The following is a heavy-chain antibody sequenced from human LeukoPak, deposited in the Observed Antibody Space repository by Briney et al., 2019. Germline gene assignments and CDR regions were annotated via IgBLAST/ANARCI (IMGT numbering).Heavy chain of an antibody. D-gene: IGHD3-3*01. J-gene: IGHJ5*02. CDR2: IFYTGST. V-gene: IGHV4-38-2*02. CDR1: GYSISSGYY. CDR3: ARQDFGVVFKKNWFDP. Sequence: SETLSLTCTVSGYSISSGYYWGWIRQPPGKGLEWIGSIFYTGSTFYNPSLKSRVTISVDTSKNQFSLRLSSVTAADTAVYFCARQDFGVVFKKNWFDPWGRGTLVTVSS.